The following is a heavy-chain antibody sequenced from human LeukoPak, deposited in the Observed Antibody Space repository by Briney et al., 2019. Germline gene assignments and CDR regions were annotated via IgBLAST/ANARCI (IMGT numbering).Heavy chain of an antibody. J-gene: IGHJ6*02. CDR1: GGSISSSSYY. Sequence: SETLSLTCTVSGGSISSSSYYWGWIRQPPGKGLEWIGSIYYSGSTYYNPSLKSRVTISVDTSKNQFSLKLSSVTAADTAVYYCAREGDRTMGYYYYYGMDVWGQGTTVTVSS. CDR3: AREGDRTMGYYYYYGMDV. D-gene: IGHD1-1*01. CDR2: IYYSGST. V-gene: IGHV4-39*07.